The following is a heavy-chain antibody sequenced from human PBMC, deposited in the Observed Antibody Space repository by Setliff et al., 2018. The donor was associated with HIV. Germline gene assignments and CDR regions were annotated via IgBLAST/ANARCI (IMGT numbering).Heavy chain of an antibody. CDR2: INYSGGT. CDR3: AREPAAIQGAYYYYYLDV. D-gene: IGHD2-2*02. CDR1: GGSFSGYY. Sequence: SETMSLTCAVYGGSFSGYYWSWIRQPPGKGLEWIGEINYSGGTNYNPSLKSRVTISVDTSKNQFSLELSSVTAADTAVYYCAREPAAIQGAYYYYYLDVWGKGTAVTVSS. V-gene: IGHV4-34*01. J-gene: IGHJ6*03.